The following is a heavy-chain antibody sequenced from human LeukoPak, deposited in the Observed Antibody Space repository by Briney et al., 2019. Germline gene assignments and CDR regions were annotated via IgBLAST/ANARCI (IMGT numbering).Heavy chain of an antibody. Sequence: GGSLRLSCAASGFTFSSYEMNWVRQAPGKGLEWVSYISSSGSTIYYADSVKGRFTISRDNAKDSLYLQMNSLRAEDTAVYYCARVPVLYYDFSYYMDVWGKGTTVTVSS. CDR1: GFTFSSYE. J-gene: IGHJ6*03. V-gene: IGHV3-48*03. CDR2: ISSSGSTI. D-gene: IGHD3-3*01. CDR3: ARVPVLYYDFSYYMDV.